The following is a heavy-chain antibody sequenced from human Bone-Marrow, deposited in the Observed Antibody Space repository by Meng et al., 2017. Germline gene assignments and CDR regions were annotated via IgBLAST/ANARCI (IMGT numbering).Heavy chain of an antibody. CDR1: GFTFSSYW. Sequence: GESLKISCAASGFTFSSYWMHWVRQAPGKGLVWVSRINSDGSSTSYADSVKGRFTISRDNAKNTLYLQMNSLRAEDTAVYYCARGIGLRGYCSGGSCYSGVDYWGQGTLVTGAS. D-gene: IGHD2-15*01. CDR2: INSDGSST. J-gene: IGHJ4*02. V-gene: IGHV3-74*01. CDR3: ARGIGLRGYCSGGSCYSGVDY.